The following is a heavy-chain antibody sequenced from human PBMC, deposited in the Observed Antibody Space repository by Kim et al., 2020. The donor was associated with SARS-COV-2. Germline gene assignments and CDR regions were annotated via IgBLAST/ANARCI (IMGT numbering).Heavy chain of an antibody. V-gene: IGHV3-33*01. J-gene: IGHJ4*02. Sequence: GGSLRLSCAASGFTFSSCFMHWVRQAPGKGLEWVAAVWADGSNKSYADSVKGRFTISRDNSKNALYLQMGTLTAEDTAVYYCARGKSGDDYSSLIYWGQRALVTVSS. D-gene: IGHD4-4*01. CDR3: ARGKSGDDYSSLIY. CDR2: VWADGSNK. CDR1: GFTFSSCF.